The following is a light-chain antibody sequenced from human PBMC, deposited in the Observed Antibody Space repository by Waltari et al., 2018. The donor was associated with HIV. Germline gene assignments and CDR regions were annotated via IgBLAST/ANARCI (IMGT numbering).Light chain of an antibody. J-gene: IGKJ4*01. CDR3: QQCGSSPLT. CDR1: QSVSSSY. Sequence: EIVLTQSPGTLSLSPGEGATLSCRARQSVSSSYLAWYQQKPGQAPRLLIYGASSRATGIPDRFSGSGSGTDFTLTISRLEPEDFAVYYCQQCGSSPLTFGGGTKVEIK. CDR2: GAS. V-gene: IGKV3-20*01.